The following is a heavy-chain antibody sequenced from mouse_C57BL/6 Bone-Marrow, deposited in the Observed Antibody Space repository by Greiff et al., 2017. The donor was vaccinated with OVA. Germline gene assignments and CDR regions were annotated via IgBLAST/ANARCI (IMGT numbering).Heavy chain of an antibody. D-gene: IGHD1-1*01. CDR1: GYAFTNYL. J-gene: IGHJ2*01. CDR3: ARLWNYCGSRLDY. V-gene: IGHV1-54*01. CDR2: INPGSGGN. Sequence: VQLQQSGAELVRPGTSVKVSCKASGYAFTNYLIEWVKQRPGKGLEWIGVINPGSGGNNYNEKFKGKATLTADKSSSTAYMQLSSLTSEDSASYFGARLWNYCGSRLDYWGQGTTLTVSS.